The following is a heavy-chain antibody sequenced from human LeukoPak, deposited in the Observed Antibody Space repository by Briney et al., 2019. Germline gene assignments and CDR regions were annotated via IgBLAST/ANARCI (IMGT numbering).Heavy chain of an antibody. V-gene: IGHV4-59*01. Sequence: SETLSLTCTVSGGSISSYYWSWIRQPPGKGLEWIGYIYYSGSTNYNPSLKSRVTISVDTSKNQFSLKLSSVTAADTAVYYCARDACSGGSCYPYSDYWGQGTLVTVSS. J-gene: IGHJ4*02. D-gene: IGHD2-15*01. CDR3: ARDACSGGSCYPYSDY. CDR2: IYYSGST. CDR1: GGSISSYY.